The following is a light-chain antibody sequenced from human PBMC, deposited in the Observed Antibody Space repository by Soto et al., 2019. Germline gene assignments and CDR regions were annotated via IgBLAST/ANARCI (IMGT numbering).Light chain of an antibody. V-gene: IGLV2-23*01. J-gene: IGLJ1*01. Sequence: QSVLTQPASVSGSPGQSITISCTGTSSDVGSYNLVSWYQQHLGKAPKLMIYEGSKRPSGVSNRFSGSKSGNTASLTISGLQAEDEADYYCCSYAGSSTLEDVFGTGTKVTVL. CDR2: EGS. CDR1: SSDVGSYNL. CDR3: CSYAGSSTLEDV.